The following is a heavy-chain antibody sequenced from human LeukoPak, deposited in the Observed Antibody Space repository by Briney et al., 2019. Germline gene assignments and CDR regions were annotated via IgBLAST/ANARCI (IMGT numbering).Heavy chain of an antibody. CDR3: ASSIEMATRDHDY. CDR2: ISSSSSYI. V-gene: IGHV3-21*01. J-gene: IGHJ4*02. CDR1: GFTYSSYS. D-gene: IGHD5-24*01. Sequence: GGSLRLSCAASGFTYSSYSMNWVHQAPGKVLEWVSSISSSSSYIYYADSVKGRFTISRDNAKNSLYLQMNSLRAEDTAVYYCASSIEMATRDHDYWGQGTLVTVSS.